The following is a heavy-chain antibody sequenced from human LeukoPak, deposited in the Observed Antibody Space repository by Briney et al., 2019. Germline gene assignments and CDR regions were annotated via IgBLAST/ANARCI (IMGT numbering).Heavy chain of an antibody. CDR2: IYYSGST. D-gene: IGHD3-22*01. V-gene: IGHV4-39*01. CDR3: ARHRTTYYYDSSGYPNWFDP. CDR1: GGSISSSNYY. J-gene: IGHJ5*02. Sequence: KASETLSLTCTVSGGSISSSNYYWGWIRQPPGKGLEWIGSIYYSGSTYYNPSLKSRVTISVDTSKNQFSLKLSSVTAADTAVYYCARHRTTYYYDSSGYPNWFDPWGQGTLVTVSS.